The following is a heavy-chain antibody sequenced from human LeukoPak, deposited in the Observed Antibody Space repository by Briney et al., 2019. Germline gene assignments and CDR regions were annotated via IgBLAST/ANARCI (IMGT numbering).Heavy chain of an antibody. CDR3: AKDSGGYDFWSGYYRY. CDR2: ISGSGGST. D-gene: IGHD3-3*01. CDR1: GFTFSSYA. J-gene: IGHJ4*02. Sequence: GGSLRLSCAASGFTFSSYAMSWVRQAPGKGLEWVSAISGSGGSTYYADSVKGRFTISRDNSKNTLYLQMNSLRAEDTAVYYCAKDSGGYDFWSGYYRYWGQGTLVTGSS. V-gene: IGHV3-23*01.